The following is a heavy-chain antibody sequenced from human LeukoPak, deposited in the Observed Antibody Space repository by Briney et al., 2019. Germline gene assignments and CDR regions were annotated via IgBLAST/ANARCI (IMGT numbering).Heavy chain of an antibody. J-gene: IGHJ5*02. CDR2: IYYSGST. Sequence: SGTLSLTCTVSGGSISSSSYYWGWIRQPPGKGLEWIGSIYYSGSTYYNPSLKSRVTISVDTSKNQFSLKLSSVTAADTAVYYCARRRIIVVVPVAIGIQFDPWGQGPLVTVSS. CDR3: ARRRIIVVVPVAIGIQFDP. D-gene: IGHD2-2*01. V-gene: IGHV4-39*01. CDR1: GGSISSSSYY.